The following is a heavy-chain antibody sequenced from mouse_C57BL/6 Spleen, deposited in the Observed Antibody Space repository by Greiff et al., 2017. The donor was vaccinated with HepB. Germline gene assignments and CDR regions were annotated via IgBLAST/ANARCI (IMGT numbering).Heavy chain of an antibody. CDR2: ISSGGDYI. Sequence: EVKLVESGEGLVKPGGSLKLSCAASGFTFSSYAMSWVRQTPEKRLEWVAYISSGGDYIYYADTVKGRFTISRDNARNTLYLQMSSLKSEDTAMYYCTRVYGNYRYFDVWGTGTTVTVSS. V-gene: IGHV5-9-1*02. J-gene: IGHJ1*03. D-gene: IGHD2-1*01. CDR1: GFTFSSYA. CDR3: TRVYGNYRYFDV.